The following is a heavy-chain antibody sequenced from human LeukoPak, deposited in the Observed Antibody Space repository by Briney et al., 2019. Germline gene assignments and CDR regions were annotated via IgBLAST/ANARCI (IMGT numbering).Heavy chain of an antibody. J-gene: IGHJ4*02. D-gene: IGHD5-24*01. Sequence: SQTLSLTCTVSGGSISSGSYYWSWIRQPAGKGLEWIVRIYTSGSTNYNPSLKSRVTISVDTSKNQFSLKLSSVTAADTAVYYCARVDGYNYDYWGQGTLVTVSS. V-gene: IGHV4-61*02. CDR3: ARVDGYNYDY. CDR2: IYTSGST. CDR1: GGSISSGSYY.